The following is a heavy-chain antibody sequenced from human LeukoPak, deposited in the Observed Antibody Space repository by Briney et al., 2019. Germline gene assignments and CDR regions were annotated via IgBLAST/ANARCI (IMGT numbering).Heavy chain of an antibody. CDR2: ISGSGRST. Sequence: GGPLRLSCAASGFTFSTYAMSWVRQAPGKGLEWVSAISGSGRSTYYADSVKGRFTVSSDNSKNTLYLQMNSLRAEDTAVYYCAKGLQNFDYWGQGTLVTVSS. CDR3: AKGLQNFDY. V-gene: IGHV3-23*01. J-gene: IGHJ4*02. CDR1: GFTFSTYA.